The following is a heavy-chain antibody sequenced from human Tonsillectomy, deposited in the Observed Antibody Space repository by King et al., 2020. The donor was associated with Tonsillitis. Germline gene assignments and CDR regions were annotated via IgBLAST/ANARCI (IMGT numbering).Heavy chain of an antibody. V-gene: IGHV4-61*02. Sequence: QLQESGPGLVKPSQTLSLTCTVSGGSISSGTYYWSWIRQPAGKGLEWIGRIDTSGSTNYNPSLKSRVTMSVDTSKNQFSLKLSSVTAADTAVYYCARDQGAGWRSVGYKGRLDTWGKGILVTVSS. J-gene: IGHJ5*02. CDR2: IDTSGST. D-gene: IGHD1-1*01. CDR3: ARDQGAGWRSVGYKGRLDT. CDR1: GGSISSGTYY.